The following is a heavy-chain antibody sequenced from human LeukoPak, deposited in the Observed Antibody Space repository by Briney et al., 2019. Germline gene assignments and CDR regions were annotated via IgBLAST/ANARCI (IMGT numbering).Heavy chain of an antibody. CDR1: GFTVSSNY. Sequence: GGSLRLSCAASGFTVSSNYMSRVRQAPGKGLEWVSVIYSGGSTYYADSVKGRFTISRDNSKNTLYLQMNSLRAEDTAVYYCARGRRDYYDSSGWGQGTLVTVSS. CDR3: ARGRRDYYDSSG. J-gene: IGHJ4*02. V-gene: IGHV3-53*01. CDR2: IYSGGST. D-gene: IGHD3-22*01.